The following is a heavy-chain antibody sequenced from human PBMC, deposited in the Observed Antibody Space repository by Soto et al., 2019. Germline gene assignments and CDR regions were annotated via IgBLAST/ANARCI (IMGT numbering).Heavy chain of an antibody. V-gene: IGHV1-69*05. D-gene: IGHD3-9*01. Sequence: SVKVSCKASGGTFSSYAISWVRQAPGQGLEWMGGIIPIFGTANYAQKFQERVTITRDMSTSTAYMELSSLRSEDTAVYYCAADPYYDILTGYSPHFDYWGQGTLVTVSS. CDR2: IIPIFGTA. CDR3: AADPYYDILTGYSPHFDY. CDR1: GGTFSSYA. J-gene: IGHJ4*02.